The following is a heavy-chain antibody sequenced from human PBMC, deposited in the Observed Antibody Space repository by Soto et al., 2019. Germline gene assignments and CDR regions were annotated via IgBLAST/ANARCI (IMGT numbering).Heavy chain of an antibody. CDR3: ARGGGYAFLDL. Sequence: QVQLQESGPGLVKPSETLSLTCTVSGGSISSYYWSWIRQPPGKGLEWIGYIYYSGGTNYNPSLMSRVTISVDTSKNQFSLKLSSVTAADTAVYYCARGGGYAFLDLWGRGTLVTVSS. CDR2: IYYSGGT. V-gene: IGHV4-59*08. J-gene: IGHJ2*01. CDR1: GGSISSYY. D-gene: IGHD5-12*01.